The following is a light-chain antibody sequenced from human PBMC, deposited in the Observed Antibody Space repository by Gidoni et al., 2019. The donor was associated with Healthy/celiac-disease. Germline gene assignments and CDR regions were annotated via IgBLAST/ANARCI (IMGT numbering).Light chain of an antibody. CDR2: DAS. CDR1: QSVSSC. J-gene: IGKJ2*01. V-gene: IGKV3-11*01. CDR3: QQRSNWPPYT. Sequence: EIVLTQSPATLSLSPGERATLSCRASQSVSSCLAWYQQKPGQAPRLLIYDASNRATGIPARFSGSGSGTDFTLIISSLEPEDFAVYYCQQRSNWPPYTFGQGTKLENK.